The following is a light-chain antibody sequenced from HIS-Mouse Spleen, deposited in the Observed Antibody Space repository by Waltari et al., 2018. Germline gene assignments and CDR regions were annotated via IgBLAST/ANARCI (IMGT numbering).Light chain of an antibody. CDR3: QQYDNLPLT. J-gene: IGKJ4*01. V-gene: IGKV1-33*01. CDR2: DAS. Sequence: IQTTQSPSSLPPSVADRPTITCQASQDISNYLNWYQQKPGKAPKLLIYDASNLETGVPSRFSGSGSGTDFTFTISSMQPEDIAAYYCQQYDNLPLTFGRGTKVEIK. CDR1: QDISNY.